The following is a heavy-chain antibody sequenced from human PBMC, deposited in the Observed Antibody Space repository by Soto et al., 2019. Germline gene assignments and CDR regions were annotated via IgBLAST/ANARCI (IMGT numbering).Heavy chain of an antibody. J-gene: IGHJ3*02. CDR2: ISSNGGST. Sequence: ALHRLRQKPGKGLEYVSVISSNGGSTYYANSVKGRFTISRDNSKNTLYLQMGSLRAEDMAVYYCASGLLQTVADDTDALDIRGHGTTVPVSS. D-gene: IGHD2-15*01. CDR3: ASGLLQTVADDTDALDI. V-gene: IGHV3-64*01. CDR1: A.